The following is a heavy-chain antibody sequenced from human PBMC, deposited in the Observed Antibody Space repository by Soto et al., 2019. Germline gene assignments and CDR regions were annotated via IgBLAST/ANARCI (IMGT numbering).Heavy chain of an antibody. Sequence: RWSLRLSCSASVFTFSSYGMHWFRQAPGKGLEWVAVISYDGSNKYYADSVKGRFTISRDNSKNTLYLQMNSLRAEDTAVYYCANDLYYYDSSGYYGFDYWGQGTLVTVSS. CDR1: VFTFSSYG. J-gene: IGHJ4*02. D-gene: IGHD3-22*01. V-gene: IGHV3-30*18. CDR2: ISYDGSNK. CDR3: ANDLYYYDSSGYYGFDY.